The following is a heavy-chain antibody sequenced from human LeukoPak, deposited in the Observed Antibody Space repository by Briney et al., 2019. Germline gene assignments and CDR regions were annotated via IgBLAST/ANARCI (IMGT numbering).Heavy chain of an antibody. CDR3: ARDSGEYYFDY. CDR2: ITAGNGNT. V-gene: IGHV1-3*01. J-gene: IGHJ4*02. Sequence: ASVKVSCKASGYIFISYAMHWVRQAPGQRLEWMGWITAGNGNTKYSQKFQGRVTITRDTSASTAYMELRSLRSEDTAVYYCARDSGEYYFDYWGQGALVTVSS. D-gene: IGHD2-15*01. CDR1: GYIFISYA.